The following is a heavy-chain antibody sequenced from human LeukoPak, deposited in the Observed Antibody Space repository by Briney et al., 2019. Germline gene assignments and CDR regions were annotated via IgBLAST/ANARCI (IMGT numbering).Heavy chain of an antibody. Sequence: GGSLRLSCAASGFTFSDYYMNWIRQALGKGLEWVSYISRGGSTTYYADSVKGRFTISRDNAKNSLYLQMNSLRAEDTAVYYCARALDVWGEGTTVIVSS. V-gene: IGHV3-11*01. CDR3: ARALDV. CDR2: ISRGGSTT. CDR1: GFTFSDYY. J-gene: IGHJ6*04.